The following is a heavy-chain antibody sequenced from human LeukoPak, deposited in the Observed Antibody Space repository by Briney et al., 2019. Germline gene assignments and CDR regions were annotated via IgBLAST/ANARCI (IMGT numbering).Heavy chain of an antibody. V-gene: IGHV3-23*01. Sequence: GGSLRLSCAASGFTFSDYAITWVRQAPGNGLDWGSTTSGSVYTPYYTDSVKGRFTISRDNSKNTLFLQMNSLRVEDTAVYYCVKDRGYCSSSSCYGFDYWGQGTLVTVSS. CDR1: GFTFSDYA. CDR2: TSGSVYTP. D-gene: IGHD2-2*01. J-gene: IGHJ4*02. CDR3: VKDRGYCSSSSCYGFDY.